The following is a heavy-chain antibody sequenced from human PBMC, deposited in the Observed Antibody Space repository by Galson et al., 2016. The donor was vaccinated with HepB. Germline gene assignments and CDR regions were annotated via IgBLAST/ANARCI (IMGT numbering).Heavy chain of an antibody. D-gene: IGHD2-2*01. J-gene: IGHJ2*01. Sequence: SVKVSCKAEGYSFGSYGVTWVRQAPGQGLEWMGWIGGHNGDSKYAQMFQDRLTMTTDTSTGTAYMELRNLRSDDTAVYYCARVGCRGSSCYGYRYFDMWGRGALVSVSS. CDR2: IGGHNGDS. CDR3: ARVGCRGSSCYGYRYFDM. V-gene: IGHV1-18*01. CDR1: GYSFGSYG.